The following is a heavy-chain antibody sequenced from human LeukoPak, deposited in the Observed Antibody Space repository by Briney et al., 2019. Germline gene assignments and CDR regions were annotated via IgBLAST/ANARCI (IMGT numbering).Heavy chain of an antibody. J-gene: IGHJ4*02. D-gene: IGHD3-22*01. V-gene: IGHV3-66*01. CDR3: MGLYDDTSGYYY. Sequence: GGSLRLSCAASGFTVNSNYMSWVRQAPGKGLEWVSVIYSGGSTYYADSVKGRFTNSRDNSKNTLYLQINSLRAEDTAVYYCMGLYDDTSGYYYWGQGTLVTVSS. CDR2: IYSGGST. CDR1: GFTVNSNY.